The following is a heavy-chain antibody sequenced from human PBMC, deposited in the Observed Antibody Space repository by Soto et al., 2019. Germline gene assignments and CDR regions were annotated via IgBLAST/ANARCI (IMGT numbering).Heavy chain of an antibody. Sequence: GGSLRLSCAASGFTFSSYAMHWVRQAPGKGLEWVAVISYDGSNKYYADSVKGRFTISRDNSKNTLYLQMNSLRAEDTAVYYCARDWGGYYYDSSGYDAFDIWGQGTTVTVSS. D-gene: IGHD3-22*01. V-gene: IGHV3-30-3*01. J-gene: IGHJ3*02. CDR2: ISYDGSNK. CDR1: GFTFSSYA. CDR3: ARDWGGYYYDSSGYDAFDI.